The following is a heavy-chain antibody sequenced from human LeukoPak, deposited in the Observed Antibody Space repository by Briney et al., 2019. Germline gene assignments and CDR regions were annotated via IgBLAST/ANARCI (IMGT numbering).Heavy chain of an antibody. J-gene: IGHJ4*02. V-gene: IGHV4-34*01. CDR2: ITHSGST. CDR3: ARAVDTAGGGGVYFDY. Sequence: PSETLSLTCAVYGGSFSGYYWSWIRQPPGKGLEWIGEITHSGSTNYNPSLKSRLTISLGTSKNQFSLKLSSVTAADTAVYYCARAVDTAGGGGVYFDYWGQGTLVTVSS. D-gene: IGHD5-18*01. CDR1: GGSFSGYY.